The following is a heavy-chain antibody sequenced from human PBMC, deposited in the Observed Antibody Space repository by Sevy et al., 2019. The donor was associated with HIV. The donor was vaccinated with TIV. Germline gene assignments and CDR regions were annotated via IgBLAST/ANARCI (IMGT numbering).Heavy chain of an antibody. CDR2: IYPGDSDT. V-gene: IGHV5-51*01. J-gene: IGHJ4*02. D-gene: IGHD6-19*01. CDR1: GYIFTKSW. Sequence: GESLKISCKGSGYIFTKSWIAWLRQVPGKGLEWMGMIYPGDSDTRDSPSFQGQVTISADQSIDTAYLQWSTLAASDSAIYYCARLDVNGWYKMFDSWGQGTLVTVSS. CDR3: ARLDVNGWYKMFDS.